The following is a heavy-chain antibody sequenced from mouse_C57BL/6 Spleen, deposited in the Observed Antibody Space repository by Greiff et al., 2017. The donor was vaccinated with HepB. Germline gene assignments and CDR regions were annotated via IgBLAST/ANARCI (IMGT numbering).Heavy chain of an antibody. D-gene: IGHD3-3*01. CDR1: GFTFSDYG. Sequence: EVQLQESGGGLVKPGGSLKLSCAASGFTFSDYGMHWVRQAPEKGLEWVAYISSGSSTIYYADTVKGRVTISRDNAKNTLFLQMTSLRSEDTAMYYCARIGRKGWYFDVWGTGTTVTVSS. J-gene: IGHJ1*03. V-gene: IGHV5-17*01. CDR3: ARIGRKGWYFDV. CDR2: ISSGSSTI.